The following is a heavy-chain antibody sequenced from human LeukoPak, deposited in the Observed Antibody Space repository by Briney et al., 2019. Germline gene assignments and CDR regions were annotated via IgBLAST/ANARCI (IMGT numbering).Heavy chain of an antibody. J-gene: IGHJ5*02. Sequence: PSETLPLTCTVSGGSISTYYWSWIRQPPGKGLEWIGYIYYSGSTKYNPSLKSRVTISVDPSKNQFSLKLRSVTAADTAAYYCARGGFLDPFDPWGRGTLVTVSS. CDR2: IYYSGST. CDR1: GGSISTYY. V-gene: IGHV4-59*01. CDR3: ARGGFLDPFDP. D-gene: IGHD1-1*01.